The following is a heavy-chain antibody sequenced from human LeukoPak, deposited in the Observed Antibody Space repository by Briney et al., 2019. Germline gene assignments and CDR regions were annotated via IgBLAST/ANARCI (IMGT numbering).Heavy chain of an antibody. Sequence: GESLRLSCAASGFTFSSYWMSWVRQAPGKGLEWVAIIKQDGSEKYYVDSVKGRFTISRDNAEKSLYLQMNSLRAEDTAVYYCATSRTSDYWGQGTLVTVSS. J-gene: IGHJ4*02. CDR1: GFTFSSYW. CDR3: ATSRTSDY. D-gene: IGHD1-14*01. V-gene: IGHV3-7*03. CDR2: IKQDGSEK.